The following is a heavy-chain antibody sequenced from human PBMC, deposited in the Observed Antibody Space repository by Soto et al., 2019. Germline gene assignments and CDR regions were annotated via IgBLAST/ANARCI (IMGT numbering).Heavy chain of an antibody. D-gene: IGHD3-10*01. Sequence: QVQLLESGPGLVKASETQSLTCTVSGGSISSYYWTWIRQPPGKGLEWIGFMYNSGSTHYNPSLKSRVTISLDTSKNQFSLNLRSVTAADTAVYYCASMGYHYGSGSYPLDYWGQGTLVTVSS. CDR1: GGSISSYY. CDR2: MYNSGST. CDR3: ASMGYHYGSGSYPLDY. J-gene: IGHJ4*02. V-gene: IGHV4-59*08.